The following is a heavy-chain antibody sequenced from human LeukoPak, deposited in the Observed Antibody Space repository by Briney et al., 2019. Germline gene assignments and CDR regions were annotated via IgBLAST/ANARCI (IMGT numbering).Heavy chain of an antibody. J-gene: IGHJ4*02. Sequence: SETLSLTCTVSGGSISSSSYYWGWIRQPPGKGLEWIGSIYYSGSTYYNPSLKSRVTISVDTSKNQFSLKLSSVTAADTAVYYCASRLPTLPFDYWGQGTLVTVSS. D-gene: IGHD2-15*01. CDR3: ASRLPTLPFDY. V-gene: IGHV4-39*07. CDR2: IYYSGST. CDR1: GGSISSSSYY.